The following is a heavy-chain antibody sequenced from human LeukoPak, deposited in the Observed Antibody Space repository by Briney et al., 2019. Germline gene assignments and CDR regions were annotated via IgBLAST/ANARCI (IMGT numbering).Heavy chain of an antibody. CDR1: GGSISSGSYY. CDR3: ARGTYYGSGFTMSPD. V-gene: IGHV4-61*02. D-gene: IGHD3-10*01. J-gene: IGHJ4*02. Sequence: SETLSLTCTVSGGSISSGSYYWSWIRQPAGQGLEWIGRIYTSGSTNYNPSLKSRVTISVDTSKNQFSLKLSSVAAADTAVYYCARGTYYGSGFTMSPDWGQGTLVTVSS. CDR2: IYTSGST.